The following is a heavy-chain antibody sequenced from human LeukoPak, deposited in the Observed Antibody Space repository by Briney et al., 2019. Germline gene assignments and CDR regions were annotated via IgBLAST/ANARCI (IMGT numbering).Heavy chain of an antibody. Sequence: SETLSLTCTVSGGSISSGGYSWSWIRQHPGKGLEWIGYIYYSGSTYYNPSLKSRVTISVDTSKNQFSLKLSSVTAADTAVYYCARGLAAAGLYNWFDPWGQGTLVTVSS. CDR1: GGSISSGGYS. CDR2: IYYSGST. V-gene: IGHV4-31*03. D-gene: IGHD6-13*01. CDR3: ARGLAAAGLYNWFDP. J-gene: IGHJ5*02.